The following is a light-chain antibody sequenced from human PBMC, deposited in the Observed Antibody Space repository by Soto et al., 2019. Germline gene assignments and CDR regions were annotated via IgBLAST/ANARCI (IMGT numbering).Light chain of an antibody. CDR1: QSINIY. J-gene: IGKJ2*01. CDR2: AAS. V-gene: IGKV1-39*01. Sequence: IQLTQSPSSLSASVGDRVTVTCRASQSINIYLNWYQQKPGKAPTLLIYAASSVQSGVPSRFSVGGSRTDFTHTISSLQTEDFATYYCQQSYRSPYTFGQGTKLEI. CDR3: QQSYRSPYT.